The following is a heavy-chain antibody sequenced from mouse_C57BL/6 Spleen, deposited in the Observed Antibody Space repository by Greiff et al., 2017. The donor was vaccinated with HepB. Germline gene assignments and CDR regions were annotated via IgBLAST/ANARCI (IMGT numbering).Heavy chain of an antibody. D-gene: IGHD3-2*02. CDR1: GYTFTDYY. J-gene: IGHJ4*01. CDR2: INPYNGGT. Sequence: VQLQQSGPVLVKPGASVKMSCKASGYTFTDYYMNWVKQSHGKSLEWIGVINPYNGGTSYNQKFKGKATLTVDKSSSTAYMELNSLTSEDSAVYYCARRSSGYIYYAMDYWGQGTSVTVSS. CDR3: ARRSSGYIYYAMDY. V-gene: IGHV1-19*01.